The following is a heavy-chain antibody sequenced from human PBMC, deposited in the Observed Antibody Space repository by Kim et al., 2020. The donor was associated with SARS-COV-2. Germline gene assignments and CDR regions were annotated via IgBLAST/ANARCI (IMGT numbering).Heavy chain of an antibody. Sequence: GGSLRLSCAASGFTFSSYEMNWVRQAPGKGLERVSYISSSGSTIYYADSVKGRFTISRDNAKNSLYLQMNSLRAEDTAVYYCAREGYSSGSDYWGQGTLGTVSS. CDR3: AREGYSSGSDY. CDR1: GFTFSSYE. CDR2: ISSSGSTI. V-gene: IGHV3-48*03. D-gene: IGHD6-19*01. J-gene: IGHJ4*02.